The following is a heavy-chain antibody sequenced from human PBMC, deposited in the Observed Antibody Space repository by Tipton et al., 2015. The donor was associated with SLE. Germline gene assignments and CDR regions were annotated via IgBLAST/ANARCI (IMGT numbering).Heavy chain of an antibody. CDR2: ISSSTSYI. J-gene: IGHJ3*02. CDR1: GFTFSSYS. D-gene: IGHD3-3*01. Sequence: SLRLSCAASGFTFSSYSMNWVRQAPGKGLEWVSSISSSTSYIYYADSMKGRFTVSRDNAKNSLYLQMSSLRAEDTAVYYCAKEKGDFWIWGQGTMVTVSS. CDR3: AKEKGDFWI. V-gene: IGHV3-21*01.